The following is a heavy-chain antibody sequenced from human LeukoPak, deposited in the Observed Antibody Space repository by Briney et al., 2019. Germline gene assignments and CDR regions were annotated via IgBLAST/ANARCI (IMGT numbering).Heavy chain of an antibody. CDR1: VGSFSGYY. CDR3: ARGPVRRPIYYYYYRDV. J-gene: IGHJ6*03. V-gene: IGHV4-34*01. Sequence: SETLSLTCAVYVGSFSGYYWSCPRQPPGKGLEGIGEINHSGSTNYNPSLKSRVTISVDTSKNQFSLKLSSVTAADTAVYYCARGPVRRPIYYYYYRDVWGKGTTVTVSS. D-gene: IGHD1-1*01. CDR2: INHSGST.